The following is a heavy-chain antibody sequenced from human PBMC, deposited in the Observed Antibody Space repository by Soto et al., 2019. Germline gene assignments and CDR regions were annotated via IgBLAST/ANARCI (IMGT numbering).Heavy chain of an antibody. CDR1: GGSISSYY. V-gene: IGHV4-59*01. J-gene: IGHJ4*02. CDR2: IYYSGST. CDR3: ATFHKHRGNDD. Sequence: SETLSLTCTVSGGSISSYYWSWIRQPPGKGLEWIGYIYYSGSTNYNPSLKSRVTISVDTSKNQFSLKLGSVTAADTAVYYCATFHKHRGNDDWGQGTLVTVSS.